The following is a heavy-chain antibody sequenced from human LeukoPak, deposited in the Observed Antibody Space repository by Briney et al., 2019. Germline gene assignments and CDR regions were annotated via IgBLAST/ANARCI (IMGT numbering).Heavy chain of an antibody. CDR2: ISGSGGST. D-gene: IGHD2-15*01. Sequence: PGGSLRLSCAASGFTFSSCAMSWVRQAPGKGLEWVSAISGSGGSTYYADSVKGRFTISRDNSKDTLYLQINSLRAEDTAVYYCGRVAPGGRHIDYWGQGTLVTVSS. V-gene: IGHV3-23*01. J-gene: IGHJ4*02. CDR3: GRVAPGGRHIDY. CDR1: GFTFSSCA.